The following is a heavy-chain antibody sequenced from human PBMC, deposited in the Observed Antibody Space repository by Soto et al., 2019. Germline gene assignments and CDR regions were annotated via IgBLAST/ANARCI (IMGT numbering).Heavy chain of an antibody. V-gene: IGHV3-30*03. CDR3: APQRGGYSSSSGAGDY. J-gene: IGHJ4*02. D-gene: IGHD6-6*01. Sequence: GGSLRLSCAASGFTFSSYGMHWVRQAPGKGLEWVAVISYDGSNKYYADSVKGRFTISRDNSKNTLYLQMNSLRAEDTAVYYCAPQRGGYSSSSGAGDYWGQGTLVTVSS. CDR1: GFTFSSYG. CDR2: ISYDGSNK.